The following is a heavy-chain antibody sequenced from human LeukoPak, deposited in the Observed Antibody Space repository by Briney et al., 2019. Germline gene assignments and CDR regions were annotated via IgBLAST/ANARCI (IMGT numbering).Heavy chain of an antibody. Sequence: GGSLRLSCAASGFTFSSYAMSWVRQAPGKGLEWVSAISGSGGCTYYADSVKGRFTISRDNSKNTLYLQMNSLRAEDTAVYYCAKGSPFRYCSGGSCYPDPWGQGTLVTVSS. D-gene: IGHD2-15*01. J-gene: IGHJ5*02. CDR1: GFTFSSYA. CDR3: AKGSPFRYCSGGSCYPDP. CDR2: ISGSGGCT. V-gene: IGHV3-23*01.